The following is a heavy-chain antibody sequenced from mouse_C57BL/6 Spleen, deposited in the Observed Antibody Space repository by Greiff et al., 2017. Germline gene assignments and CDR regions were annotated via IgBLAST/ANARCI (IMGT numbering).Heavy chain of an antibody. CDR2: INPNNGGT. CDR3: ARVDYKGGYFDY. Sequence: VQLQQSGPELVKPGASVKISCKASGYTFTDYYMNWVKQSHGKSLEWIGDINPNNGGTSYNQKFKGKATLTVDKSSSTAYMELRSLTSEDSAVYYCARVDYKGGYFDYWGQGTTLTVSS. D-gene: IGHD2-12*01. V-gene: IGHV1-26*01. CDR1: GYTFTDYY. J-gene: IGHJ2*01.